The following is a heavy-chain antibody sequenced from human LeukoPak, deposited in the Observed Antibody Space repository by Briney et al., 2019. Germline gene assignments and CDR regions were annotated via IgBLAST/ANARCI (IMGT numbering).Heavy chain of an antibody. CDR2: IKQDGSEK. J-gene: IGHJ3*02. CDR1: GFTFSSYW. CDR3: AREAYNWNIDVFDI. D-gene: IGHD1/OR15-1a*01. V-gene: IGHV3-7*01. Sequence: GGSLRLSCAASGFTFSSYWMSWVRQAPGKGLEWVANIKQDGSEKYYVDSVKGRFTISRDNAKNSLYLQMNSLRAEDTAVYYCAREAYNWNIDVFDIWGQGTMVTVSS.